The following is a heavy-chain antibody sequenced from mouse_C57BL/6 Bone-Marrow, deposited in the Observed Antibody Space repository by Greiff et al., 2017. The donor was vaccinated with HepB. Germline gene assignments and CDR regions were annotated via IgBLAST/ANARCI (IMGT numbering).Heavy chain of an antibody. CDR1: GYTFTSYG. V-gene: IGHV1-81*01. J-gene: IGHJ3*01. Sequence: QVQLQQSGAELARPGASVKLSCKASGYTFTSYGISWVKQRTGQGLEWIGEIYPRSGNTYYNEKFKGTATLTADKSSSTAYMELRSLTSEDSAVYFCARGGLPAWFAYWGQGTLVTVSA. CDR3: ARGGLPAWFAY. D-gene: IGHD3-3*01. CDR2: IYPRSGNT.